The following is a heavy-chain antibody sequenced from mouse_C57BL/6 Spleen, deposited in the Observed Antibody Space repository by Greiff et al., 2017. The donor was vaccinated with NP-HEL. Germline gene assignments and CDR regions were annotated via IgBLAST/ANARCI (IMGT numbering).Heavy chain of an antibody. V-gene: IGHV3-6*01. CDR2: ISYDGSN. CDR1: GYSITSGYY. J-gene: IGHJ2*01. Sequence: DVKLQESGPGLVKPSQSLSLTCSVTGYSITSGYYWNWIRQFPGNKLEWMGYISYDGSNNYNPSLKNRISITRDTSKNQFFLKLNSVTTEDTATYYCARDGYYEPLFDYWGQGTTLTVSS. CDR3: ARDGYYEPLFDY. D-gene: IGHD2-3*01.